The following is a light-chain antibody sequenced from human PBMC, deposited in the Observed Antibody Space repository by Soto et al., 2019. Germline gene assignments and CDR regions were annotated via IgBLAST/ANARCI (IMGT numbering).Light chain of an antibody. J-gene: IGKJ1*01. CDR2: GAS. V-gene: IGKV3-20*01. CDR1: QSVSNNY. CDR3: QQYGSSGT. Sequence: EMVLTQSPGTLSLSPGERATLSCRASQSVSNNYLAWYQQKPGQAPRLLIYGASNRATGIPGRFSGSGSGTDFTLTISRLEPEDFAVYYCQQYGSSGTFGQGTKVDI.